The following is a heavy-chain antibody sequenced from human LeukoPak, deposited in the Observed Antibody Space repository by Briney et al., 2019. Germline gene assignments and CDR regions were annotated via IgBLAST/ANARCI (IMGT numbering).Heavy chain of an antibody. V-gene: IGHV1-2*02. CDR1: GYTLTELS. CDR2: INPNSGVT. Sequence: ASVKVSCKVSGYTLTELSMHWVRQAPGQGLEWMGWINPNSGVTNYAQKFQGRVTMTRDTSISTASMELSRLRSDDTAVYYCARDLESRRYGSGSYSAFDPWGQGTLVTVSS. D-gene: IGHD3-10*01. J-gene: IGHJ5*02. CDR3: ARDLESRRYGSGSYSAFDP.